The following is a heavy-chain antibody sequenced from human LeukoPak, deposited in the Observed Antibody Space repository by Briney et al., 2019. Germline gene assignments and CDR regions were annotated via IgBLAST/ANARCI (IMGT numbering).Heavy chain of an antibody. V-gene: IGHV3-30-3*01. J-gene: IGHJ6*02. D-gene: IGHD3-9*01. Sequence: GRSLRLSCAASGFTFSNYAMHWVRQAPGKGLEWVAVISYDGSNKYYADSVRGRFTISRDNAKNTLYLQMNTLRVEDTAVYYCTRDLMDYDVSTGLHHYYMDVWGQGTTVTVSS. CDR1: GFTFSNYA. CDR3: TRDLMDYDVSTGLHHYYMDV. CDR2: ISYDGSNK.